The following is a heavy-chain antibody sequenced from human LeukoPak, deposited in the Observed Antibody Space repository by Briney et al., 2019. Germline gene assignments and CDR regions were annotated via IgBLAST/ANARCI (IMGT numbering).Heavy chain of an antibody. CDR3: AKDGPYTSSFDY. V-gene: IGHV3-30*18. CDR2: ISPDGDNE. CDR1: GLSSSSYG. J-gene: IGHJ4*02. Sequence: GRSLRLSCAPSGLSSSSYGMHSVPQGPGTGRKGVAAISPDGDNEYYADSVKGRITISRDNSKNTLYLQMNSLTTDDTAVYYCAKDGPYTSSFDYWGQGTMVTVSS. D-gene: IGHD6-13*01.